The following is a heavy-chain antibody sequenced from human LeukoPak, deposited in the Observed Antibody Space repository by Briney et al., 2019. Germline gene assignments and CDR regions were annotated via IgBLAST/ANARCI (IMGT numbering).Heavy chain of an antibody. V-gene: IGHV1-18*01. CDR3: ARDSKIAGAGTGGINFDY. Sequence: ASVKVSCKASGYTFTSYGISWVRQAPGQGLEWMGWISAYNGNTNYAQKLQGRVTMTTDTSTSTSYMELRSLRSDDTAVYYCARDSKIAGAGTGGINFDYWGQGTLVTVSS. D-gene: IGHD6-19*01. CDR2: ISAYNGNT. J-gene: IGHJ4*02. CDR1: GYTFTSYG.